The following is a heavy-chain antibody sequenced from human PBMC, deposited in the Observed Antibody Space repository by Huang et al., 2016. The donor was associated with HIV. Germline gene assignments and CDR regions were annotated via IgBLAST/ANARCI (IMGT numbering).Heavy chain of an antibody. J-gene: IGHJ4*02. CDR2: IFYSGRT. V-gene: IGHV4-39*01. Sequence: QLQLQESGPGLVKPSETLSLFCTVSNGSMSSGSYYWGWIRQSPGQSLEWIGSIFYSGRTFYSPSLKSRVTITVDKSKNLFSLNLASVTAADTALYYCARRGWEYSGYEVFDSWGQGTLVAVSS. CDR3: ARRGWEYSGYEVFDS. CDR1: NGSMSSGSYY. D-gene: IGHD5-12*01.